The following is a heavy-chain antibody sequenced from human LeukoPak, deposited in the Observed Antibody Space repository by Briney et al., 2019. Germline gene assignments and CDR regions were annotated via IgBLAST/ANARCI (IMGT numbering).Heavy chain of an antibody. CDR3: ARHGGRSGSYYSGALDWFDP. Sequence: SETLSLTCTVSGGSISSSSYYWGWIRQPPGKGLEWIGSIYYSGSTYYNPSLKSRVTISVDTSKNQFSLKLSSVTAADTAVYYCARHGGRSGSYYSGALDWFDPWGQGTLVTVSS. J-gene: IGHJ5*02. CDR1: GGSISSSSYY. CDR2: IYYSGST. D-gene: IGHD3-10*01. V-gene: IGHV4-39*01.